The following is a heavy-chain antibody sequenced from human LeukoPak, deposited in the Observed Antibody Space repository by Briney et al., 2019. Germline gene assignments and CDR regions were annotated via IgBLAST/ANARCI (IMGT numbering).Heavy chain of an antibody. D-gene: IGHD4-17*01. Sequence: GGSLRLSCAASGFTFTSCAMSWVRQAPGKGLEWVSSVSGSGDGTYYAHSVKGRFTISRDNSKKTLDLHMDSLRAEDTAVYYCAKERLGGNYGDYAVDYWGQGTMVTVSS. CDR3: AKERLGGNYGDYAVDY. J-gene: IGHJ4*02. CDR1: GFTFTSCA. V-gene: IGHV3-23*01. CDR2: VSGSGDGT.